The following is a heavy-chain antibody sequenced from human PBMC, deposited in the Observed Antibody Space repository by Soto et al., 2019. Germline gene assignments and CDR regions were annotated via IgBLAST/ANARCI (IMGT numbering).Heavy chain of an antibody. Sequence: SETLSLTCAVYGGSFSGYYWSWIRQPPGKGLEWIGEINHSGSTNYNPSLKSRVTISVDTSKNQFSLKLSSVTAADTAVYYCARTTLRFTIFGVVIKAGFDYWGQGTLVTVSS. D-gene: IGHD3-3*01. CDR2: INHSGST. CDR3: ARTTLRFTIFGVVIKAGFDY. J-gene: IGHJ4*02. V-gene: IGHV4-34*01. CDR1: GGSFSGYY.